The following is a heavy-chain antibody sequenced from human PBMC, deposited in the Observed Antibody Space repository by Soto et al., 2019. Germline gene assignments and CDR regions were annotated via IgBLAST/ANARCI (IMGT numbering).Heavy chain of an antibody. CDR3: ARPKNFGAAAGKGWLAP. V-gene: IGHV3-23*01. D-gene: IGHD6-13*01. J-gene: IGHJ5*02. CDR1: GCTFSTFA. CDR2: ILGRGDT. Sequence: GGSLRLSCAAAGCTFSTFAMSCVRQAPGKGLEWVSGILGRGDTYYEESVKGLFTISRDNSKNTLFLQMNSLRVEDRAMYYCARPKNFGAAAGKGWLAPWGKGTLVPVSS.